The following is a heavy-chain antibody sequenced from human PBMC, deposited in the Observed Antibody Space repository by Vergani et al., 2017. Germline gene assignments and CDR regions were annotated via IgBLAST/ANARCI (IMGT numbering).Heavy chain of an antibody. Sequence: EVQLVESGGGLVQPGRSLRLSCAASGFTFDDYAMHWVRQAPGKGLEWVSGISGSGGSTYYADSVKGRFTISRDNSKNTLYLQMNSLRAEDTAVYYCAKEYGGWYSGAFDIGGQGTMVTVSS. CDR3: AKEYGGWYSGAFDI. CDR2: ISGSGGST. J-gene: IGHJ3*02. V-gene: IGHV3-23*04. CDR1: GFTFDDYA. D-gene: IGHD6-19*01.